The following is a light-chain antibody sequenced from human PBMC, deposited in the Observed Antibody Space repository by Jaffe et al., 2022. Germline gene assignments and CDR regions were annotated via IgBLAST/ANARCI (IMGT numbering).Light chain of an antibody. CDR2: EVT. CDR1: SSDVGSYNL. CDR3: SSYTGRGTGV. J-gene: IGLJ3*02. Sequence: QSALTQPASVSGSPGQSITISCTGTSSDVGSYNLVSWYQQHPGKAPKLMIYEVTKRPSGVSDRFSGSKSGNTASLTISGLQAEDEADYYCSSYTGRGTGVFGGGTKLTVL. V-gene: IGLV2-23*02.